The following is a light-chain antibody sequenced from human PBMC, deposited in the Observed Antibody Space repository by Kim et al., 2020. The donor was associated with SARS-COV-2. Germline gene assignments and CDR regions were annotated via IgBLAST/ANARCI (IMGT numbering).Light chain of an antibody. Sequence: LSPGDRVTLSCRASHLVSADFLAWYQQKPGQNPRLLVYGASTRATDIPDRFSGSGSGTDFTLTISRLQPEDSAVYYCQQYGSSVYTFGQGTKLEIK. CDR2: GAS. J-gene: IGKJ2*01. CDR3: QQYGSSVYT. CDR1: HLVSADF. V-gene: IGKV3-20*01.